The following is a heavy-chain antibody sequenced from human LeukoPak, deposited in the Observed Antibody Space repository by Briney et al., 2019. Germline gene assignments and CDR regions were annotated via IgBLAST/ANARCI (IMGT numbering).Heavy chain of an antibody. Sequence: GASVKVSCRASGYTFNSYGISWVRQAPGQGLEWMGWISGYNGHTNYAQKLQGRVTMTTDTSTSTAYMELRSLRSDDTAVYYCARTRSSGWYAWFDPWGQGTLVTVSS. CDR2: ISGYNGHT. CDR3: ARTRSSGWYAWFDP. CDR1: GYTFNSYG. J-gene: IGHJ5*02. V-gene: IGHV1-18*01. D-gene: IGHD6-19*01.